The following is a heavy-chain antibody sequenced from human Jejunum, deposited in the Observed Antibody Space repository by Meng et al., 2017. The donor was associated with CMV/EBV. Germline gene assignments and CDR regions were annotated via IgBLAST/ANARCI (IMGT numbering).Heavy chain of an antibody. CDR3: AKKYSGSFDY. CDR2: IYSGEST. J-gene: IGHJ4*02. CDR1: EFSVIRKN. D-gene: IGHD1-26*01. V-gene: IGHV3-53*01. Sequence: SCTASEFSVIRKNMTWVRQATGKGLEWVSAIYSGESTYYADSVKGRFTISRDNSKNTLYLQMNSLRAEDTAVYYRAKKYSGSFDYWGQGTLVTVSS.